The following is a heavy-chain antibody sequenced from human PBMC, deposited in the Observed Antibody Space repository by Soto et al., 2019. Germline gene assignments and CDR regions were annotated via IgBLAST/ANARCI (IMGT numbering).Heavy chain of an antibody. D-gene: IGHD3-22*01. CDR1: GYTFTSYG. V-gene: IGHV1-18*01. CDR2: ISGYNGNT. J-gene: IGHJ5*02. Sequence: GASVKVSCKASGYTFTSYGISWVRQAPGEGLEWMGWISGYNGNTNYAQNLQGRVTMTTDTSTSTAYMELRSLRSDDTAVYYCARRGYYDSSGRGYWFDPWGQGTLVTVSS. CDR3: ARRGYYDSSGRGYWFDP.